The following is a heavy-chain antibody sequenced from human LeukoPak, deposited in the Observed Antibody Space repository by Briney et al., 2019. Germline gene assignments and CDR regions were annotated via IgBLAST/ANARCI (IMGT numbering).Heavy chain of an antibody. D-gene: IGHD2-2*01. CDR2: ISSSSSYI. CDR1: GFTFSSYS. CDR3: ARVRSTIVVVPAAPSGAFDI. Sequence: GGSLRLSCAASGFTFSSYSMNWVRQAPGKGLEWVSSISSSSSYIYYADSVKGRFTISRDNAKNSLYLQMNSLRAEDTAVYYCARVRSTIVVVPAAPSGAFDIWGQGTMVTVSS. V-gene: IGHV3-21*01. J-gene: IGHJ3*02.